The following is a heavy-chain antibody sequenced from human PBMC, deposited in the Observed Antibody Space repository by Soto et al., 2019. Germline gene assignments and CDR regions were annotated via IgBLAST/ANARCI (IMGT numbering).Heavy chain of an antibody. CDR2: ISSSSSYI. CDR3: ARGKQYCGSYYAFDY. V-gene: IGHV3-21*01. Sequence: EVQLVESGGGLVKPGESLRLSCAASGLTFSSYSMNWVRQAPGKGLEWVSSISSSSSYIYYADSVKGRFTISRDNAKNSLYLQMNSLRAEDTAVYYCARGKQYCGSYYAFDYWGQGTLVTVSS. D-gene: IGHD1-26*01. J-gene: IGHJ4*02. CDR1: GLTFSSYS.